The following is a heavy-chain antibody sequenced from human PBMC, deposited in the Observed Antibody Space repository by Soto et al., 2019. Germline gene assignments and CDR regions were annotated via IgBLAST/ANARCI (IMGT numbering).Heavy chain of an antibody. Sequence: PGGSLRLSCAASGFTFSSYGMHWVRQAPGKGLEWVAVIWYDGSNKYYADPVKGRFTISRDNSKNTLYLQMNSLRAEDTAVYYCASATLSGSYFPPHDYWGQGPLVTVSS. V-gene: IGHV3-33*01. CDR3: ASATLSGSYFPPHDY. D-gene: IGHD1-26*01. CDR2: IWYDGSNK. CDR1: GFTFSSYG. J-gene: IGHJ4*02.